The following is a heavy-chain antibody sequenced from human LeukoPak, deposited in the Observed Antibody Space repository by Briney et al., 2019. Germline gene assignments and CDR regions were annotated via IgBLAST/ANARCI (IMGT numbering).Heavy chain of an antibody. D-gene: IGHD2-2*01. Sequence: ASVKVSCKASGYTFTGYYMHWVRQAPGQGLEWMGRINPNSGGTNYAQKFQGRVTMTRDTSISTAYMELSRLRSDDTAVYYCARDVYCSSTSCRSFDYWGQGTLATVSS. J-gene: IGHJ4*02. V-gene: IGHV1-2*06. CDR2: INPNSGGT. CDR3: ARDVYCSSTSCRSFDY. CDR1: GYTFTGYY.